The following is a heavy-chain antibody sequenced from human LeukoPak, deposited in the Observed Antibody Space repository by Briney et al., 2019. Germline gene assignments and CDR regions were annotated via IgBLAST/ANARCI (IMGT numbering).Heavy chain of an antibody. CDR1: RFTFSSYA. CDR3: AREYSSGWTSDY. V-gene: IGHV3-21*01. CDR2: TSGSGYNT. J-gene: IGHJ4*02. D-gene: IGHD6-19*01. Sequence: GGSLRLSCAASRFTFSSYAMHWVRQAPGKGLEWVSTTSGSGYNTYYADSVKGRFTISRDNAKNTLSLQMNSLRAEDTAVYYCAREYSSGWTSDYWGQGTLVTVSS.